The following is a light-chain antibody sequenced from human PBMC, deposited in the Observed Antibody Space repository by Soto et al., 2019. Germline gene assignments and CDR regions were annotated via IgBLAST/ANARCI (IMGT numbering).Light chain of an antibody. CDR1: QSVSSY. V-gene: IGKV3-11*01. CDR2: DAS. CDR3: QQRSNWPWT. J-gene: IGKJ1*01. Sequence: EIVLTQSPATLSLSPGERATLSCRASQSVSSYLAWYQQKPGQAPRLLIYDASNRATGIPARFSGSGSGTNFTLTISSLEPEDLAVYSCQQRSNWPWTFGQGTKV.